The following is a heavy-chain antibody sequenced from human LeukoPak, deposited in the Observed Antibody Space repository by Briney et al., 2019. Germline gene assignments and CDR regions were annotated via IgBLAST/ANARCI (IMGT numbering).Heavy chain of an antibody. V-gene: IGHV3-23*01. CDR1: GFTFSSYA. CDR2: ISGSGGST. Sequence: PGGSLRLSCAASGFTFSSYAMSWIRQAPGKGLEWVSGISGSGGSTYYADSVKGRFTISRDNSKNTLYLQMNSLRAEVTDVYYWADIRGRWFFPKDYMDVWGKGTTVTVSS. CDR3: ADIRGRWFFPKDYMDV. D-gene: IGHD3-10*01. J-gene: IGHJ6*03.